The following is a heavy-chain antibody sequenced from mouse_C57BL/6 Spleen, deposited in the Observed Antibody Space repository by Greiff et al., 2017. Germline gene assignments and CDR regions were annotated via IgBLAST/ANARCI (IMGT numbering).Heavy chain of an antibody. CDR2: INPSTGGT. J-gene: IGHJ4*01. Sequence: EVQLQQSGPELVKPGASVKISCKASGYSFTGYYMNWVKQSPEKSLEWIGEINPSTGGTTYNQKFKAKATLTVDKSSSTAYMQLKSLTSEDSAVYYCARGDIRPAMDYWGQGTSVTVSS. D-gene: IGHD2-12*01. V-gene: IGHV1-42*01. CDR1: GYSFTGYY. CDR3: ARGDIRPAMDY.